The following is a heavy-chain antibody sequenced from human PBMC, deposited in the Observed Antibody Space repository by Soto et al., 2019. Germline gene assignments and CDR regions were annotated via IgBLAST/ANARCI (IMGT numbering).Heavy chain of an antibody. J-gene: IGHJ4*02. CDR2: IYHTEST. V-gene: IGHV4-4*02. Sequence: PSETLSITSAVSGDSISSSFWWSWVRQPPGKGLEWIGEIYHTESTVYNPSLKSRVTISVDKSKNQFSLNLDSVTAADTAVYYCARYDFGTFDYWGRGILVTVSS. D-gene: IGHD4-17*01. CDR1: GDSISSSFW. CDR3: ARYDFGTFDY.